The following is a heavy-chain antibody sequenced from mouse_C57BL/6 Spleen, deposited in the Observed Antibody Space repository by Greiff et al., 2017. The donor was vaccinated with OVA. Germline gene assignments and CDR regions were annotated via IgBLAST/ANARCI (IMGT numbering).Heavy chain of an antibody. Sequence: VQLQQSGPELVKPGASVKISCKASGYTFTDYYMNWVKQSHGKSLEWIGDINPNNGGTSYNQKFKGKATLTVDKSSSTAYMELRSLTSEDSAVYYCARWAAQARGFDYWGQGTTLTVSS. CDR1: GYTFTDYY. J-gene: IGHJ2*01. CDR2: INPNNGGT. V-gene: IGHV1-26*01. CDR3: ARWAAQARGFDY. D-gene: IGHD3-2*02.